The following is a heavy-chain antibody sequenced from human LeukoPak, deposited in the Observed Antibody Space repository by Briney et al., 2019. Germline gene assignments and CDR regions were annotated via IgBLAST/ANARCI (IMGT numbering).Heavy chain of an antibody. CDR2: ISSSSSTI. CDR1: GFTFSSYS. J-gene: IGHJ3*02. D-gene: IGHD1-26*01. Sequence: GGSLRLSWAASGFTFSSYSMNWVRQAPGKGLEWVSYISSSSSTIYYADSVKGRFTISRDNAKNSLYLQMNSLRAEDTAVYYCARAIGSYRVGAYDIWGQGTMVTVSS. V-gene: IGHV3-48*01. CDR3: ARAIGSYRVGAYDI.